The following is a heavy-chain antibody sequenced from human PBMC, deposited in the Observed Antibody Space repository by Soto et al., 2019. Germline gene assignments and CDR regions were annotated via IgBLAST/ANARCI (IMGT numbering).Heavy chain of an antibody. D-gene: IGHD3-22*01. Sequence: QVQLVQSGAEVKKPGSSVKVSCKASGGTLSSSAINWVRQAPGQGLEWMGGIIPTFGTPNYAQKFQARATITADESSSTAYMDLSSLKSEDTAVYYCASNDFSDRSGYYGAFDYWGQGTLVTVSS. CDR1: GGTLSSSA. J-gene: IGHJ4*02. V-gene: IGHV1-69*01. CDR2: IIPTFGTP. CDR3: ASNDFSDRSGYYGAFDY.